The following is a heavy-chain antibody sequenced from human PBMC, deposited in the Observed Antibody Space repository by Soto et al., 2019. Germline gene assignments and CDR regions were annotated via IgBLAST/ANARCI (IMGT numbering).Heavy chain of an antibody. J-gene: IGHJ4*02. CDR3: ARQPKAVPGKGRRANEFDS. CDR2: ISDRGST. V-gene: IGHV4-39*01. D-gene: IGHD6-19*01. CDR1: GGSISSSYYY. Sequence: QLQLQESGPGLVKPSETLSLTCIVSGGSISSSYYYWGWIRQPPGKGLEWIGSISDRGSTFYNPSLKSRVTISGDTSKNQFSLKLTSVTAPDTAVYYCARQPKAVPGKGRRANEFDSWGQGTLVTVSS.